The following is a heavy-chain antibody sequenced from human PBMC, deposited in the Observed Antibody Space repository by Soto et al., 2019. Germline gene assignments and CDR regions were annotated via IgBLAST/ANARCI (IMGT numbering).Heavy chain of an antibody. CDR2: IYSGGST. J-gene: IGHJ6*03. V-gene: IGHV3-66*01. CDR3: ARVTVGHDCGDLYYYMDV. D-gene: IGHD4-17*01. CDR1: GFTVSSNY. Sequence: GGSLRLSCAASGFTVSSNYMSWVRQAPGKGLEWVSVIYSGGSTYYADSVKDRFTISRGNSKNTLYLQMNSLSAEDTAVYYCARVTVGHDCGDLYYYMDVWGKGTTVTVSS.